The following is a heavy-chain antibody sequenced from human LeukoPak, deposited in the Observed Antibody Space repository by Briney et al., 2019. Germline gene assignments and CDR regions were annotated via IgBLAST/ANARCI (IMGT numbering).Heavy chain of an antibody. D-gene: IGHD3-10*01. J-gene: IGHJ6*03. Sequence: ASVKVSCKASGYTFTGYYMHWVRQAPGQGLEWMGWINPNSGGTNYAQKFQGRVTMTRDTTTSTAYMELSSLRSDDTAVYYCASYRGSSGYYYYMDVWGKGTTVTVSS. CDR3: ASYRGSSGYYYYMDV. CDR1: GYTFTGYY. V-gene: IGHV1-2*02. CDR2: INPNSGGT.